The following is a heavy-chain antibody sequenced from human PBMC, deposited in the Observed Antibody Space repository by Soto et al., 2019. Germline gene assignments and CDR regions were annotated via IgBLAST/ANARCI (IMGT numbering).Heavy chain of an antibody. J-gene: IGHJ4*02. Sequence: QVQLVESGGGVVQPGRSLRLSCAASGFTFSSYGMHWVRQAPGKGLEWVAVISYDGSNKYYADSVQGRFTISRDNAKNTLNLQVNSLISEDTAVYYCAKEWVYDSSGWSFDYWGQGTLVTASS. D-gene: IGHD3-22*01. CDR3: AKEWVYDSSGWSFDY. CDR2: ISYDGSNK. CDR1: GFTFSSYG. V-gene: IGHV3-30*18.